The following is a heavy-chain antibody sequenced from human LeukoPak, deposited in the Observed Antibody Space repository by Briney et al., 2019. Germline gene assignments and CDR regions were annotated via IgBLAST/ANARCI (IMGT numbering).Heavy chain of an antibody. Sequence: SETLSLTCTVSGGSISSYYWSWIRQPPGKGLEWIGYIYYSGSTNYNPSLKSRVTISVETSKNQFSLKLSSVTAADTAVYYCARERYCSGGSCYSYLDYWGQGTLVTVSS. J-gene: IGHJ4*02. CDR3: ARERYCSGGSCYSYLDY. CDR1: GGSISSYY. V-gene: IGHV4-59*12. D-gene: IGHD2-15*01. CDR2: IYYSGST.